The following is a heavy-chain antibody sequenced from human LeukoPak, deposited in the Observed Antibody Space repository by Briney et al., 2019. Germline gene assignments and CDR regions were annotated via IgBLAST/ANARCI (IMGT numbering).Heavy chain of an antibody. CDR1: GFTFSSYE. J-gene: IGHJ6*03. CDR2: IWSDGNNK. Sequence: PGGSLRLSCAASGFTFSSYEMNWVRQAPGKGLEWVADIWSDGNNKYYADSVKGRFTISRDNSKNTLYLQMNSLRAEDTAVYYCARGETIFGDQGYYYYYMDVWGKGTTVTVSS. V-gene: IGHV3-33*08. CDR3: ARGETIFGDQGYYYYYMDV. D-gene: IGHD3-3*01.